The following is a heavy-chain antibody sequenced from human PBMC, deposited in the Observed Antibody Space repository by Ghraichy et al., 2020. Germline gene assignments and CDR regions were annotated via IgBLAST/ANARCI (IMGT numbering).Heavy chain of an antibody. J-gene: IGHJ3*01. V-gene: IGHV1-18*01. CDR3: AKGRRSVTTVPYDAFDL. D-gene: IGHD4-11*01. CDR2: ISGNNGIT. Sequence: ASVKVSCGASGYTFSNFSVYWVRQAPGQGLEWLGWISGNNGITNSAQMFQGRVSMTIDPSTTTAYMDLRSLRFDDTATYYCAKGRRSVTTVPYDAFDLWGQGTVVTVSS. CDR1: GYTFSNFS.